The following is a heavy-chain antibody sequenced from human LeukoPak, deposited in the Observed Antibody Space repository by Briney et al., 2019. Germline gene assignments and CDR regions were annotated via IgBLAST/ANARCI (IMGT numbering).Heavy chain of an antibody. V-gene: IGHV3-74*01. CDR3: ARVSSVIAAAGMGFDP. D-gene: IGHD6-13*01. CDR2: TNSDGSST. Sequence: GGTLRLSCAASGFTFSSYWMHWLRQAPGKGLVWVSRTNSDGSSTSYADPVKGRFTISRDNAKNTLYLQMKSLRAEDTAVYYCARVSSVIAAAGMGFDPWGQGTLVTVSS. CDR1: GFTFSSYW. J-gene: IGHJ5*02.